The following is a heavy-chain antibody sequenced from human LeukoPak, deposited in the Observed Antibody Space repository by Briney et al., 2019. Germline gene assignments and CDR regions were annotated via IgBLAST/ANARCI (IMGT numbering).Heavy chain of an antibody. Sequence: GGSLRLSCAASGFSFSDYSMNWVRQAPGKGLEWVAHIRSIGDPFYYADSVKGRFTISRDNSKNTLYLQMNSLRPEDTALYYCARDTYYYDSSGYYQYYFDYWGQGTLVTVSS. V-gene: IGHV3-48*01. CDR2: IRSIGDPF. D-gene: IGHD3-22*01. CDR1: GFSFSDYS. J-gene: IGHJ4*02. CDR3: ARDTYYYDSSGYYQYYFDY.